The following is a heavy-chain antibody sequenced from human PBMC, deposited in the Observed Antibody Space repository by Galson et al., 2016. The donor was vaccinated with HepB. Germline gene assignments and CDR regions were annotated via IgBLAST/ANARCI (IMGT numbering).Heavy chain of an antibody. J-gene: IGHJ2*01. D-gene: IGHD4-17*01. Sequence: SLRLSCAASGFTFNTFSMNWVRQAPGKGLEWVSSITRSGGDTYYADSVKGRFTISRDNSKNTLYLQMNSLRPEDTALCYCAKDHHDYGDSWYFDLWGRGTLDTVSS. CDR2: ITRSGGDT. V-gene: IGHV3-23*01. CDR3: AKDHHDYGDSWYFDL. CDR1: GFTFNTFS.